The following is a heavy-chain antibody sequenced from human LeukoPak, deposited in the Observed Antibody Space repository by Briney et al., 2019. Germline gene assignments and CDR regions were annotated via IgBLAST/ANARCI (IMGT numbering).Heavy chain of an antibody. CDR1: GGSISRSSYN. CDR3: ARRYGDYRRFDY. Sequence: PSETLSLTCTVSGGSISRSSYNWAWIRQPPGKGLEWIGSIYYSGSTYYNPSLKSRVTISVDTSKNQFSLKLTSVTAADTAVYYCARRYGDYRRFDYWGQGTLVTVSS. J-gene: IGHJ4*02. D-gene: IGHD4-17*01. V-gene: IGHV4-39*01. CDR2: IYYSGST.